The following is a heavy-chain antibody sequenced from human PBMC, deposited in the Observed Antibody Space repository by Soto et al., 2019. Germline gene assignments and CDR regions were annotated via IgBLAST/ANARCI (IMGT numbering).Heavy chain of an antibody. CDR2: IYYSGST. CDR3: ARDRGGYSYGYKAYYYGMDV. Sequence: TLSLTCTVSGGSISSYYWSWIRQPPGKGLEWIGYIYYSGSTNYNPSLKSRVTISVDTSKNQFSLKLSSVTAADTAVYYCARDRGGYSYGYKAYYYGMDVWGQGTTVTVSS. V-gene: IGHV4-59*01. CDR1: GGSISSYY. D-gene: IGHD5-18*01. J-gene: IGHJ6*02.